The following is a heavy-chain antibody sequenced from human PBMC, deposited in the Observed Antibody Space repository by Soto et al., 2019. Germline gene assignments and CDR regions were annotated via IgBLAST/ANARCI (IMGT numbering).Heavy chain of an antibody. CDR3: ARLHSHGTYGMDV. CDR1: GGSFTYT. CDR2: IIPIFGTT. Sequence: QMHLVQSGAEVKKPGSSVKVSCKASGGSFTYTLSWVRQAPGQGLEWMGGIIPIFGTTNYAQKFQDRVTITADESTKTAYMELNTLTSEDTAVYYCARLHSHGTYGMDVWGQGTTVTV. D-gene: IGHD5-18*01. V-gene: IGHV1-69*01. J-gene: IGHJ6*02.